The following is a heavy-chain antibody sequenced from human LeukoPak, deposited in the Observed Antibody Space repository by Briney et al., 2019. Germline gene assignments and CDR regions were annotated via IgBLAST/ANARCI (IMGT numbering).Heavy chain of an antibody. CDR2: ISSSSSYI. D-gene: IGHD3-3*01. V-gene: IGHV3-21*01. CDR3: ATYYDLWSGYYSLMDV. J-gene: IGHJ6*02. CDR1: GFTFSSYS. Sequence: GGSLRLSCAASGFTFSSYSMNWVRQAPGKGLEWVSSISSSSSYIYYADSVKGRFTISRDNAKNSLYLQMNSLRAEDTAVYYCATYYDLWSGYYSLMDVWGQGTTVTVSS.